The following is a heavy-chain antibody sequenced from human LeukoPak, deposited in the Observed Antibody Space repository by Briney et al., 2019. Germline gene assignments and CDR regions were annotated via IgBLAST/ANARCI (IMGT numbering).Heavy chain of an antibody. D-gene: IGHD3-10*01. V-gene: IGHV3-23*01. CDR2: ISGSGGST. J-gene: IGHJ4*02. CDR3: AKELLGPGTYYFDY. Sequence: QPGRSLRLSCAASGFTFDDYAMHWVRQGPGKGLEWVSAISGSGGSTYYADSVKGRFTISRDNSKNTLYLQMNSLRAEDTAVYYCAKELLGPGTYYFDYWGQGTLVTVSS. CDR1: GFTFDDYA.